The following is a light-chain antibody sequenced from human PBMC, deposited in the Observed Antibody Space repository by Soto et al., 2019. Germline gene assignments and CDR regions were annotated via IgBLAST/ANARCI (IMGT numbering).Light chain of an antibody. J-gene: IGKJ4*01. V-gene: IGKV2-28*01. Sequence: DIVMTQSPLSLPVTPGEPASISCRSSQSLLHSNGYNYLGWFLQKPGQSPQLLIYLGSGRASGVPDRFSGSGSGTDFTLKISRVEAEDVGVYYCMQALQTPLTFGGGTKVEIK. CDR1: QSLLHSNGYNY. CDR3: MQALQTPLT. CDR2: LGS.